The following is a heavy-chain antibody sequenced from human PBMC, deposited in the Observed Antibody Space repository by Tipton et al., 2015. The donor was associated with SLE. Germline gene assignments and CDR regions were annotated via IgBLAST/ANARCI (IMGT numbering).Heavy chain of an antibody. V-gene: IGHV4-59*01. CDR2: IYYSGST. D-gene: IGHD4-17*01. Sequence: TLSLTCTVSGGSISSYYWSWIRQPPGKGLEWIGYIYYSGSTNYNPSLKSRVTISVDTSKNQFSLKLSSVAAADTAVYYCARLLYGDYDFDYWGQGTLVTVSS. CDR1: GGSISSYY. J-gene: IGHJ4*02. CDR3: ARLLYGDYDFDY.